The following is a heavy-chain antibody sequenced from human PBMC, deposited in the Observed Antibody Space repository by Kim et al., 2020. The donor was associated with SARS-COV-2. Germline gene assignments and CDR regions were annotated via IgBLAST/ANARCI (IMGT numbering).Heavy chain of an antibody. J-gene: IGHJ6*02. CDR1: GGSFSGYY. CDR3: ARGMGYSYGRIHYYYYYGMDV. D-gene: IGHD5-18*01. Sequence: SETLSLTCAVYGGSFSGYYWSWIRQPPGKGLEWIGEINHSGSTNYNPSLKSRVTISVDTSKNQFSLKLSSVTAADTAVYYCARGMGYSYGRIHYYYYYGMDVWGQGTTVTVSS. V-gene: IGHV4-34*01. CDR2: INHSGST.